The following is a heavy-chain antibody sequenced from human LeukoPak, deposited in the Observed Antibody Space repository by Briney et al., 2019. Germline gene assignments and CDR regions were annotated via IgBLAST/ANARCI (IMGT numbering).Heavy chain of an antibody. D-gene: IGHD3-10*01. V-gene: IGHV4-34*01. CDR2: INHSGST. J-gene: IGHJ4*02. Sequence: SETLSLTCAVYGGSFSGYYWSWIRQPPGKGLEWIGEINHSGSTNYNPSLKSRVTISVDTSKNQFPLKLSSVTAADTAVYYCARGVRITMVRGAVHDYWGQGTLVTVSS. CDR1: GGSFSGYY. CDR3: ARGVRITMVRGAVHDY.